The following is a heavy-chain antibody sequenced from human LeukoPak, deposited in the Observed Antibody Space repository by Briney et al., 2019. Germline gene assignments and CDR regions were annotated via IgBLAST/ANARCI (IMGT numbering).Heavy chain of an antibody. Sequence: GGSLRLSCAASGFTFSSYGMHWVRQAPGKGLEWVAFIRYDGSNKYYADSVKGRSTISRDNFKNTLYLQMNSLRAEDTAVYYCARNPKYDILTGFFLWGQGTLVTVSS. CDR1: GFTFSSYG. V-gene: IGHV3-30*02. CDR3: ARNPKYDILTGFFL. CDR2: IRYDGSNK. D-gene: IGHD3-9*01. J-gene: IGHJ4*02.